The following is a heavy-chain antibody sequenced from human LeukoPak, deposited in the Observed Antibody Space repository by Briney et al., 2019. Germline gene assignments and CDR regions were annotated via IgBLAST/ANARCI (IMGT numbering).Heavy chain of an antibody. Sequence: SETLSLTCAVSGGSISSGGYSWSWIRQPPGRGLEWIGYIYYSGSTYYNPSLKSRVTISVDTSKNQFSLKLSSVTAADPAVYYGARGRDTWLGESSFDPWGQGTLVTVSS. CDR3: ARGRDTWLGESSFDP. D-gene: IGHD3-10*01. CDR2: IYYSGST. V-gene: IGHV4-30-4*07. J-gene: IGHJ5*02. CDR1: GGSISSGGYS.